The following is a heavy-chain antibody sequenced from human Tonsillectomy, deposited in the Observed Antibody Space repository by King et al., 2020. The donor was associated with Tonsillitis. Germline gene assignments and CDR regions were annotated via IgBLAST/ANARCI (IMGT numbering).Heavy chain of an antibody. Sequence: VQLVESGGGLVQPGGSLRLSCAASGFTFRNYWMSWVRQAPGKGLEWVANIKYDESEKYFGDSVRGRFSISRENVKKSLYLQMSSLRVEDTAVYYCASLYGASAGFGWGLGTLVTVSS. CDR1: GFTFRNYW. D-gene: IGHD3-3*01. V-gene: IGHV3-7*03. CDR3: ASLYGASAGFG. CDR2: IKYDESEK. J-gene: IGHJ4*02.